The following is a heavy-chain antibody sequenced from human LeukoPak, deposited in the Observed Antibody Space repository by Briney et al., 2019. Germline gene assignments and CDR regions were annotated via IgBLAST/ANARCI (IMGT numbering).Heavy chain of an antibody. Sequence: GGSLRLSCAASGFTFSSYGMHWVRQAPGTGLEWVAVIWYAGSNKYYTDSVKGRFTIPRDNSTNTLYMQMNSLRDEDTAVYYCAREGIGVEGALDYWGQGTLVTVSS. CDR3: AREGIGVEGALDY. V-gene: IGHV3-33*01. CDR1: GFTFSSYG. J-gene: IGHJ4*02. CDR2: IWYAGSNK. D-gene: IGHD3-10*01.